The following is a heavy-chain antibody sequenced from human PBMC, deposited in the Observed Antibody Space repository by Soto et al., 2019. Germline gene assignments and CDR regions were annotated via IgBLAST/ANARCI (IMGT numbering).Heavy chain of an antibody. CDR1: GFTFSSYS. J-gene: IGHJ5*02. CDR3: ARDQSGFWSGYYRDFGFDP. V-gene: IGHV3-21*01. CDR2: ISSSSSYI. Sequence: GGSLRLSCAASGFTFSSYSMNWVRQAPGKGLEWVSSISSSSSYIYYADSVKGRFTISRDNAKNSLYLQMNSLRAEDTAVYYCARDQSGFWSGYYRDFGFDPWGQGTLVTVSS. D-gene: IGHD3-3*01.